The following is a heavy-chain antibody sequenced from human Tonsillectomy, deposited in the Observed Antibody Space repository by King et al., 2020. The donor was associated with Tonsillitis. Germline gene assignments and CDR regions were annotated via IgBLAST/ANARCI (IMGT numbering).Heavy chain of an antibody. CDR2: ISSRGTTI. J-gene: IGHJ4*02. CDR3: AGVGNFDWLLYFDY. CDR1: AFTFSDYY. D-gene: IGHD3-9*01. Sequence: VQLVESGGGLVKPGGSLRLSCAASAFTFSDYYMTWIRQAPGKGLEWVSYISSRGTTIYYADSVKGRFTISRDNAKNSLYLQMNSLRAEDTAVYYCAGVGNFDWLLYFDYWGQGTLVTVSS. V-gene: IGHV3-11*01.